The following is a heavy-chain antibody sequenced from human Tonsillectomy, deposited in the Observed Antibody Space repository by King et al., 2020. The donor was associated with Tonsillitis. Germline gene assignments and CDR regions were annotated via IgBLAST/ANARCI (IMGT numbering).Heavy chain of an antibody. CDR3: ARRDGALDYYYYGLDV. CDR2: ISYDGSNK. J-gene: IGHJ6*02. V-gene: IGHV3-30-3*01. Sequence: QLVQSGGGVVQPGRSLRLSCAASGFTFSTYAMHWVRPAPGKGLEWGADISYDGSNKYYADSVKGRFTISRENSKNTLYLQMNSLRREDTAVYYCARRDGALDYYYYGLDVWGQGTTVIVSS. D-gene: IGHD4-17*01. CDR1: GFTFSTYA.